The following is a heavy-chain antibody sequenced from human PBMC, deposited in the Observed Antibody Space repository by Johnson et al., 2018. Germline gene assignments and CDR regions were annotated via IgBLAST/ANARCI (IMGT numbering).Heavy chain of an antibody. J-gene: IGHJ3*02. V-gene: IGHV3-30*18. D-gene: IGHD4-23*01. CDR2: ISFDGSKK. CDR3: AKGDHGGNADALDI. CDR1: GFTFNSYA. Sequence: VQLVESGGGVVQPGRSLRLSCAASGFTFNSYAMHWVRQAPGKGLEWVAIISFDGSKKNFVDSVKGRFIISRDNSKNTLYLQIKSLRGEDTAVYFCAKGDHGGNADALDIWGQGTMVTVSS.